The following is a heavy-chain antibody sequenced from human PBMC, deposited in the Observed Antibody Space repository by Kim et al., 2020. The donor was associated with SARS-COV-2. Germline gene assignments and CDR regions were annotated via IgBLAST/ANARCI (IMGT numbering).Heavy chain of an antibody. V-gene: IGHV1-24*01. Sequence: ASVKVSCKVSGYTLTELSMHWVRQAPGKGLEWMGGFDPEDGETIYAQKFQGRVTMTEDTSTDTAYMELSSLRSEDTAVYYCATVTNYYGSGSLGWYFDLWGRGTLVTVSS. J-gene: IGHJ2*01. CDR1: GYTLTELS. D-gene: IGHD3-10*01. CDR2: FDPEDGET. CDR3: ATVTNYYGSGSLGWYFDL.